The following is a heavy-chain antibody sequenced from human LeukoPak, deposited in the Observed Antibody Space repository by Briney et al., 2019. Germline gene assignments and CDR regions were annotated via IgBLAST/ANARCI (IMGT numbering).Heavy chain of an antibody. CDR2: INHSGST. CDR3: ARGRGVPKRNHNTGRWFDP. D-gene: IGHD1-14*01. J-gene: IGHJ5*02. V-gene: IGHV4-34*01. CDR1: GGSFSGYY. Sequence: PSETLSLTCAVYGGSFSGYYWSWIRQPPGKRLEWIGEINHSGSTNYNPSLKSRVTISVDTSKNQFSLKLSSVSAADTAVYYCARGRGVPKRNHNTGRWFDPWGQGTLVTVSS.